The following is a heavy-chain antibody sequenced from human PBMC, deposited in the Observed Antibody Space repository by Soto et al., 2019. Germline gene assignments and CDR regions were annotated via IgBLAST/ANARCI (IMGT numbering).Heavy chain of an antibody. V-gene: IGHV3-30-3*01. CDR2: ISYDGSNK. D-gene: IGHD6-6*01. J-gene: IGHJ4*02. CDR1: GFTFSSYA. CDR3: ARSIAARPYYFDY. Sequence: QVQLVESGGGVVQPGRSLRLSCAASGFTFSSYAMHWVRQAPGKGLEWVAVISYDGSNKYYADSVKGRFTISRDNSKNTLHLQMNSLRAEDTAVYYCARSIAARPYYFDYWGQGTLVTVSS.